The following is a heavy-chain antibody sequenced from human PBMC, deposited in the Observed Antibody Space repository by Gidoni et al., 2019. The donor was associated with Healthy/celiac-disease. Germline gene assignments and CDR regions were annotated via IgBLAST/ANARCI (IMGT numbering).Heavy chain of an antibody. Sequence: EVQLVESGGGLVQPGGSLRLSCAASGFTFSSYGMSWVRQAPGKGLEWVSAISGSGGSRYDADAVKGRFTISRDNSKNTLYLQMNSLRAEDTAVYYCAKAGENIWGSYRYSGSFDYWGQGTLVTVSS. J-gene: IGHJ4*02. V-gene: IGHV3-23*04. D-gene: IGHD3-16*02. CDR3: AKAGENIWGSYRYSGSFDY. CDR2: ISGSGGSR. CDR1: GFTFSSYG.